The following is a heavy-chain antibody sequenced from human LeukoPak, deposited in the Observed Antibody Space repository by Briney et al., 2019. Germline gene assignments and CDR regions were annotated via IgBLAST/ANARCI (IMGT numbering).Heavy chain of an antibody. Sequence: GGSLRLSCAASGFTFSSYWMSWVRQAPGKGLEWVANIKQDGSEKYYVDSVKGRFTISRDNAKNSLYLQMNSLRAEDTAVYYCASGGVGSSWAYRGYYFYYWGQGTLVTVSS. CDR1: GFTFSSYW. D-gene: IGHD6-13*01. CDR3: ASGGVGSSWAYRGYYFYY. CDR2: IKQDGSEK. J-gene: IGHJ4*02. V-gene: IGHV3-7*01.